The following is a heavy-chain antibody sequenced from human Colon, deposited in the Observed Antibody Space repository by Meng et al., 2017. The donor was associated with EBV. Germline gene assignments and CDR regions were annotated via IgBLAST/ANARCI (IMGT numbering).Heavy chain of an antibody. CDR3: ARGKQDAWELLAY. CDR1: GVSISSNIR. V-gene: IGHV4-4*02. Sequence: EQVQRLGHPSGALSLPSGWHGVSISSNIRWTWVRQPPGKGLEWIGDINDSGGTNYNPSLNSRISISLDKSKNHFSLKVNSVTAADTAVYYCARGKQDAWELLAYWGQGALVTVSS. CDR2: INDSGGT. J-gene: IGHJ4*02. D-gene: IGHD1-26*01.